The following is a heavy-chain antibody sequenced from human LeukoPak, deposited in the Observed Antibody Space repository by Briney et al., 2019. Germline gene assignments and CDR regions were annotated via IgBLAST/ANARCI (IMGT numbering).Heavy chain of an antibody. D-gene: IGHD1-26*01. CDR1: GGSVSNYY. CDR2: IYYSGST. CDR3: ARSRLSGSYEIDY. J-gene: IGHJ4*02. V-gene: IGHV4-59*08. Sequence: SETLSLTCTVSGGSVSNYYWSWIRQPPGKGLEWIGYIYYSGSTNYNPSLKSRVTISVDTSKNQFSLKLSSVTAADTAVYYCARSRLSGSYEIDYWGQGTLVTVSS.